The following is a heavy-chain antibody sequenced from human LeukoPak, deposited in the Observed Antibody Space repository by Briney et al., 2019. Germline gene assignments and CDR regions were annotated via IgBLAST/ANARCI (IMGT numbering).Heavy chain of an antibody. CDR3: AKSFTSDYYDSSGYYYASCFDY. J-gene: IGHJ4*02. D-gene: IGHD3-22*01. V-gene: IGHV3-9*01. CDR1: GFTFGDYA. Sequence: GRSLRLSCAASGFTFGDYAMHWVRQAPGKGLEWVSGISWNSGSIGYADSVKGRFTISRDNAKNSLYLQMNSLRAEDTALYYCAKSFTSDYYDSSGYYYASCFDYWGQGTLVTVSS. CDR2: ISWNSGSI.